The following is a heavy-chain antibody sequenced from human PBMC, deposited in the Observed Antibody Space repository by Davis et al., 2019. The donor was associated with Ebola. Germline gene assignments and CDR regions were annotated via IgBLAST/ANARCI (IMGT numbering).Heavy chain of an antibody. Sequence: PSETLSLTCAVYGGSFSGYYWSWIRQPPGKGLEWIGEINHSGSTNYNPSLKSRVTISVDTSKNQFSLKLSSVTAADTAVYYCARSRRIATYSSSSEPLPDYYGMDVWGQGTTVTVSS. CDR2: INHSGST. J-gene: IGHJ6*02. CDR3: ARSRRIATYSSSSEPLPDYYGMDV. V-gene: IGHV4-34*01. CDR1: GGSFSGYY. D-gene: IGHD6-6*01.